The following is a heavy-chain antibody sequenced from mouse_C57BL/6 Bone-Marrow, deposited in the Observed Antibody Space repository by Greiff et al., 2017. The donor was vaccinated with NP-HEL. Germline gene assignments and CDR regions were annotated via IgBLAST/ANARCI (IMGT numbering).Heavy chain of an antibody. CDR1: GYTFTDYY. D-gene: IGHD1-1*01. V-gene: IGHV1-84*01. CDR3: ARRCYSSSYPWFAY. J-gene: IGHJ3*01. Sequence: QVQLKQSGPELVKPGASVKISCKASGYTFTDYYINWVKQRPGQGLEWIGWIYPGSGNTKYNEKFKGKATLTVDTSSSTAYMQLSSLPSDDSSVYFCARRCYSSSYPWFAYWGQGTLVTVSA. CDR2: IYPGSGNT.